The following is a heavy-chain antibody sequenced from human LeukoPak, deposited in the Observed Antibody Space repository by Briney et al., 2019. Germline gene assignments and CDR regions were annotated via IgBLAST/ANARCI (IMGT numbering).Heavy chain of an antibody. CDR1: GGSISSHY. CDR2: IYYTGST. J-gene: IGHJ5*02. D-gene: IGHD2-21*02. CDR3: ARLAYCGGDCYSRFDP. Sequence: PSETLSLTCTVSGGSISSHYWSWIRQPPGKGLEWIAYIYYTGSTNYNPSLKSRVTISVDTSKNQFSLRLSSVTAADTAVYYCARLAYCGGDCYSRFDPWGQGTLVTVSS. V-gene: IGHV4-59*08.